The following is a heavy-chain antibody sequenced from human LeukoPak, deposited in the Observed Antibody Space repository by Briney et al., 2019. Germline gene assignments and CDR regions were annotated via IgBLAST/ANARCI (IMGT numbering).Heavy chain of an antibody. V-gene: IGHV4-34*01. D-gene: IGHD6-19*01. Sequence: PTETLSLTCAVYGGSFSGYYWSWIRQPPGKGLEWIGEINHSGSTNYNPSLKSRVTISVDTSKNQFSLKLSSVTAADTAVYYCARASRAVAGLVARYFDLWGRGTLVTVSS. CDR2: INHSGST. CDR3: ARASRAVAGLVARYFDL. J-gene: IGHJ2*01. CDR1: GGSFSGYY.